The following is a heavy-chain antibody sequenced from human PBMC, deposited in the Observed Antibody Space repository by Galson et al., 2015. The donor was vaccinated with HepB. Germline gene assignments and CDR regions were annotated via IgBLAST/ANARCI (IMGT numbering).Heavy chain of an antibody. V-gene: IGHV4-4*02. CDR1: GGSISSSYW. D-gene: IGHD1-26*01. Sequence: ETLSLTCGVFGGSISSSYWWTWVRQPPGKGLEWIGETYQSVRTTYNPSLKSRVTISVDKSKNQFSLNLNSVTAADTAVYYCVRNGGVGDTTTYAFDVWGRGTMVTVSS. CDR3: VRNGGVGDTTTYAFDV. J-gene: IGHJ3*01. CDR2: TYQSVRT.